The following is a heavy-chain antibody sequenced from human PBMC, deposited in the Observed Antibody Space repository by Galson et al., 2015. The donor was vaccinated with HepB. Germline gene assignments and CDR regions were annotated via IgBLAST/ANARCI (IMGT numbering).Heavy chain of an antibody. CDR1: GFTFTNHG. CDR3: AKDGGVFNFDDYLDY. D-gene: IGHD3-9*01. Sequence: SLRLSCAASGFTFTNHGIYWVRQAPGKGLECLAVISEDGNKKYYADSVRGRFSISRDNSKSTVYLQMNSLRAEDTALYYCAKDGGVFNFDDYLDYWGQGTLVTVSS. V-gene: IGHV3-30*18. J-gene: IGHJ4*02. CDR2: ISEDGNKK.